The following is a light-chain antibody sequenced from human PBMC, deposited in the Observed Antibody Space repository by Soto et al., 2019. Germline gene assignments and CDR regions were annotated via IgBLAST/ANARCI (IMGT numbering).Light chain of an antibody. CDR1: QTVSRY. CDR3: QQYNNWPQT. V-gene: IGKV1-39*01. Sequence: DIQLTESPSSLSASVGDTVTITFRASQTVSRYLNWYQQKSGTAPKLLIYAASSLQSGVPSRFSGSGSGTEFTLTISSLQSEDFAEYHCQQYNNWPQTFGQGTKVDIK. CDR2: AAS. J-gene: IGKJ1*01.